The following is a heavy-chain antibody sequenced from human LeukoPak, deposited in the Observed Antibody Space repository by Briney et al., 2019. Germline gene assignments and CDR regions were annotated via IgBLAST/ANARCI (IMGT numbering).Heavy chain of an antibody. V-gene: IGHV3-33*01. D-gene: IGHD6-6*01. CDR3: ARSSIAARGSGPFDY. J-gene: IGHJ4*02. CDR2: IWYDGSNK. CDR1: GFTFSSYG. Sequence: GRSLRLSCAASGFTFSSYGMHWVRQAPGKGLEGVAVIWYDGSNKYYADSVKGRFTISRDNSKNTLYLQMNSLRAEDTAVYYCARSSIAARGSGPFDYWGQGTLVTVSS.